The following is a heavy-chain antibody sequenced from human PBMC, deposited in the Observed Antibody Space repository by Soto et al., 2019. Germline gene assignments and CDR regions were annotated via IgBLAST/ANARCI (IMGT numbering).Heavy chain of an antibody. D-gene: IGHD3-9*01. Sequence: SVKVSCKASGGTFSSYTISWVRQAPGQGLEWMGRIIPILGIANYAQKFQGRVTITADKSTSTAYMELSSLRSEDTAVYYCARDKLSYDILTGPYNWFDPWGQGTLVTVSS. V-gene: IGHV1-69*04. CDR3: ARDKLSYDILTGPYNWFDP. J-gene: IGHJ5*02. CDR2: IIPILGIA. CDR1: GGTFSSYT.